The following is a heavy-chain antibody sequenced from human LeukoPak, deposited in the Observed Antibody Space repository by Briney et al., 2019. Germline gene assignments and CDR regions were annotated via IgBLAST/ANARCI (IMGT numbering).Heavy chain of an antibody. D-gene: IGHD3-10*01. CDR3: AILEGVRGASTPDYFDY. V-gene: IGHV3-21*01. CDR2: ISSSSSYI. Sequence: PGGSLRLSCAASGFTFSSYSMNWVRQAPGKGLEWVSSISSSSSYIYYADSVKGRFTISRDNAKNSLYLQMNSLRAEDTAVYYCAILEGVRGASTPDYFDYWGQGTLVTVSS. J-gene: IGHJ4*02. CDR1: GFTFSSYS.